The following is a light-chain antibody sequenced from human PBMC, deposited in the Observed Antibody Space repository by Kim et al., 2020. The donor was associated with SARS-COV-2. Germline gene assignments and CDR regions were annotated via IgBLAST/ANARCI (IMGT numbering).Light chain of an antibody. J-gene: IGKJ1*01. V-gene: IGKV3-15*01. CDR3: QQYDVWPRP. CDR1: QSVGRH. CDR2: GAA. Sequence: GSPGERATLSCRASQSVGRHLAWYQKKPGQAPRLLIHGAATRATGIPDRFGGSGSGTEFTLTISSLQSEDVAVYYCQQYDVWPRPFGQGTKVDIK.